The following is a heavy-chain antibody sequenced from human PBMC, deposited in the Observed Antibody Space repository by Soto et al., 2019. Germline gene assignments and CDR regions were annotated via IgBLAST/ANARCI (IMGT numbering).Heavy chain of an antibody. D-gene: IGHD6-13*01. CDR1: GGSISSYY. CDR2: IYYSGST. CDR3: ARGGGIAAAGTLYYYGMDV. Sequence: SETLSLTCTVIGGSISSYYWSWIRQPPGKGLEWIGYIYYSGSTNYNPSLKSRVTISVDTSKNQFSLKLSSVTAADTAVYYCARGGGIAAAGTLYYYGMDVWGQGTTVTVSS. V-gene: IGHV4-59*01. J-gene: IGHJ6*02.